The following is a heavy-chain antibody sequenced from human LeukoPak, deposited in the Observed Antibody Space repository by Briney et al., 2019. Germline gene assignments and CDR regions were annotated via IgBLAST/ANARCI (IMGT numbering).Heavy chain of an antibody. CDR3: ALEGDNYSVDY. V-gene: IGHV1-69*05. Sequence: GASVKVSCKASGGTFSSYAISWVRQAPGQGLEWMGGIIPIFGTANYTQKFQGRVTITTDESTSTAYMELSSLRSEDTAVYYCALEGDNYSVDYWGQGTLVTVSS. J-gene: IGHJ4*02. CDR2: IIPIFGTA. CDR1: GGTFSSYA. D-gene: IGHD2-15*01.